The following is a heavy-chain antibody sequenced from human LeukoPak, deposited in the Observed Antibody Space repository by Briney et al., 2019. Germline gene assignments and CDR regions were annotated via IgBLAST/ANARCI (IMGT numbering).Heavy chain of an antibody. Sequence: PGGSLRLSCTASGFTFGDDAMSWVRQAPGKGLEWVSFIRSKAYGGTTEYAASLKGRFTMSRDDSTSIAYLQMNSLKTEDTAVYYCTRDRGYGHFDYWGQGTLVTVSS. D-gene: IGHD3-10*01. J-gene: IGHJ4*02. CDR3: TRDRGYGHFDY. CDR2: IRSKAYGGTT. CDR1: GFTFGDDA. V-gene: IGHV3-49*04.